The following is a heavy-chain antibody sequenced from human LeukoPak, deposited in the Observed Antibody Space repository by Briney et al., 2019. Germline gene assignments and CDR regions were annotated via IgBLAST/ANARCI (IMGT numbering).Heavy chain of an antibody. CDR3: ATVYYDSSGYYRPFDY. CDR2: IVVGSGNT. CDR1: GFTFTSSA. D-gene: IGHD3-22*01. Sequence: VASVKVSCKASGFTFTSSAVQWVRQARGQRLEWIGWIVVGSGNTIYAQKFQGRVTMTEDTSTDTAYMELSSLRSEDTAVYYCATVYYDSSGYYRPFDYWGQGTLVTVSS. V-gene: IGHV1-58*01. J-gene: IGHJ4*02.